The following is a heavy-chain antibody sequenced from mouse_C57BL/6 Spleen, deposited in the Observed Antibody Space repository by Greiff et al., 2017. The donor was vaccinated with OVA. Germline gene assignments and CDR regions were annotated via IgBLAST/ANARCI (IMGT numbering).Heavy chain of an antibody. D-gene: IGHD1-1*01. CDR2: IDPSDSYT. V-gene: IGHV1-50*01. CDR3: ARGGSSYLYAMDY. J-gene: IGHJ4*01. CDR1: GYTFTSYW. Sequence: VQLQQPGAELVKPGASVKLSCKASGYTFTSYWMQWVNQRPGQGLEWIGEIDPSDSYTNYNQKFKGKATLTVDTSSSTAYMQLSSLTSEDSAVYYCARGGSSYLYAMDYWGQGTSVTVSS.